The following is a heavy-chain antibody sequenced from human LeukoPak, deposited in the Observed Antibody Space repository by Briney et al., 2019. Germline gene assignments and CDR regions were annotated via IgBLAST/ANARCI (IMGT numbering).Heavy chain of an antibody. D-gene: IGHD5-24*01. V-gene: IGHV4-59*01. J-gene: IGHJ4*02. CDR3: ARDGGLQSHFDY. CDR1: GNSFNEYY. CDR2: IYHNGNS. Sequence: PSETLSLTCSVFGNSFNEYYWNWVRQPPGKGPQWIGYIYHNGNSNYNPSLKGRLTISVDTAKNQFSLKLTSVTAADTAVYYCARDGGLQSHFDYWGQGALLTVSS.